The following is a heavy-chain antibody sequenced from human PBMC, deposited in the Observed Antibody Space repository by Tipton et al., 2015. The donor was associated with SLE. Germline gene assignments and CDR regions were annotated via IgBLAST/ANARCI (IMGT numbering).Heavy chain of an antibody. V-gene: IGHV3-13*01. CDR1: GFTFSSYD. CDR3: ARSALQFDAFDI. D-gene: IGHD4-11*01. CDR2: IGTAGDT. Sequence: GSLRLSCAASGFTFSSYDMHWVRQATGKGLEWVSAIGTAGDTYYPGSVKGRFTISRENAKNSLYLQMNSLRAGDTAVYYCARSALQFDAFDICGQGTMVTVSS. J-gene: IGHJ3*02.